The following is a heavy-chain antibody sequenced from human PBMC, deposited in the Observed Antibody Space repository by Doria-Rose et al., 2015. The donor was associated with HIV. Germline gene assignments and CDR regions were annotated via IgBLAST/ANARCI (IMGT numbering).Heavy chain of an antibody. CDR3: ARFRPSRGIYYSLDV. D-gene: IGHD3-10*01. V-gene: IGHV4-4*09. J-gene: IGHJ6*03. Sequence: RQPPGKGLEWTGYIYSSGSTHYNSSLKSRVTISIDTSKNQFSLKLSSVTAADTAVYYCARFRPSRGIYYSLDVWGKGTTVTVSS. CDR2: IYSSGST.